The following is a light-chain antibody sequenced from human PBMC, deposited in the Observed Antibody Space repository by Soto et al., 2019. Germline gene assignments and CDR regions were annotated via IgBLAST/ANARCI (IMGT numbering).Light chain of an antibody. Sequence: EVVLTQSPVTLSLSPGERATLSCRASQSFRGLLAWYQQKPGQAPRLLIYGASTRATGIPARFSGSGSETDFTLTVSSLRSEDSAVYYCQQYNYWPITFGQGTRLEIK. CDR3: QQYNYWPIT. CDR1: QSFRGL. J-gene: IGKJ5*01. CDR2: GAS. V-gene: IGKV3-15*01.